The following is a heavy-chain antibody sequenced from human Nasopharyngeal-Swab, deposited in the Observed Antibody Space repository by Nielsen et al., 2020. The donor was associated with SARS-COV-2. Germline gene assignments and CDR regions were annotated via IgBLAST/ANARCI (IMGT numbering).Heavy chain of an antibody. CDR3: ARERGYSYGSGYGMDV. CDR1: GFTFSSYA. V-gene: IGHV3-21*01. Sequence: GESLKISCAASGFTFSSYAMSWVRQAPGKGLEWVSSISSSSSYIYYADSVKGRFTISRDNAKNSLYLQMNSLRAEDTAVYYCARERGYSYGSGYGMDVWGQGTTVTVSS. D-gene: IGHD5-18*01. J-gene: IGHJ6*02. CDR2: ISSSSSYI.